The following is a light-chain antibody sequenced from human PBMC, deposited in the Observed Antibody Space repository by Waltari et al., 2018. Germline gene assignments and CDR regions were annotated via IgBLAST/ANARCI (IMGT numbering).Light chain of an antibody. Sequence: QSALTQPASVSGSPGQSITISCTGTSSDVGGYTYFPRYQQHPGKAPKLMIYDVSNRPSGVSNRFSGSKSGNTASLTISGLQAEDEADYYCSSYTSSSTLGVFGGGTKLTVL. V-gene: IGLV2-14*03. CDR2: DVS. J-gene: IGLJ2*01. CDR1: SSDVGGYTY. CDR3: SSYTSSSTLGV.